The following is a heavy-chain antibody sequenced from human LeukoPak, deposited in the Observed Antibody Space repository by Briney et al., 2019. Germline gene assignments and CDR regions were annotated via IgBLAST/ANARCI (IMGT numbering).Heavy chain of an antibody. Sequence: GGSLRLSCAGSGFTLRSYAMTWVRQAPGKGLEWVSYISERGGSTTYADSVKGRFTISRDTSLNTLYLQMNNLRAEDSAVYFCAKRGVVIRGLLVIGYHQEAYHYDFWGQGVLVTVSS. D-gene: IGHD3-10*01. CDR1: GFTLRSYA. CDR2: ISERGGST. J-gene: IGHJ4*02. CDR3: AKRGVVIRGLLVIGYHQEAYHYDF. V-gene: IGHV3-23*01.